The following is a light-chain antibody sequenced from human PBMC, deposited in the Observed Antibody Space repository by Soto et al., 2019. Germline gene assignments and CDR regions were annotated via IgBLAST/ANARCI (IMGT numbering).Light chain of an antibody. CDR2: AAS. CDR1: QDVAAY. Sequence: IQVTQSPSSVSASVGDRVTITCRASQDVAAYLAWYQHKPGRAPELLIHAASSLQSGVPSRFSGSGSGTDFTLTISSLQPEDFATYYCQQSYSTPNNFGQGTRLENK. V-gene: IGKV1-12*01. CDR3: QQSYSTPNN. J-gene: IGKJ5*01.